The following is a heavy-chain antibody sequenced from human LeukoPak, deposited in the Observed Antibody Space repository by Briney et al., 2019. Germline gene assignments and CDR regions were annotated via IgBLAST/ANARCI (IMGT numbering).Heavy chain of an antibody. CDR1: GFTFSSYG. V-gene: IGHV3-48*02. Sequence: GGSLRLSCAASGFTFSSYGMNWVRQAPGKGLEWVSYISSTSSTIFYADSVKGRFTISRDNAKNSLYLQMNNLRDEDTAVFYCARGRDSSRWGQGILVTVPS. CDR2: ISSTSSTI. CDR3: ARGRDSSR. J-gene: IGHJ4*02. D-gene: IGHD6-13*01.